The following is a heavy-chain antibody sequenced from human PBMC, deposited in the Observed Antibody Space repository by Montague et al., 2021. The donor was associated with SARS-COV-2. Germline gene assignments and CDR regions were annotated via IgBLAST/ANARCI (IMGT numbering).Heavy chain of an antibody. CDR2: IYYTGNT. V-gene: IGHV4-39*07. CDR3: TREGYQVLWSDYYYYGMDV. D-gene: IGHD2-2*01. J-gene: IGHJ6*02. Sequence: SETLSLTCTVSGGSITNNIDYWAWIRQPPGKGLEWIGSIYYTGNTYYNPSLKSRVTISVDTSKNQFSLKLSSVTAADTAVYYCTREGYQVLWSDYYYYGMDVWGQGTTVTVPS. CDR1: GGSITNNIDY.